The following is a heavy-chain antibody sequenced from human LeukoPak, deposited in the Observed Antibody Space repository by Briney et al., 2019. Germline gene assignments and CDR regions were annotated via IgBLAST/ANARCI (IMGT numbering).Heavy chain of an antibody. CDR3: AGRITIVGAKGSFDV. V-gene: IGHV4-59*08. D-gene: IGHD1-26*01. CDR1: GGSISSYY. Sequence: SETLSLTCTVSGGSISSYYWGWIRQPPGKGLEWIGYIYHSGSTNYNPSLKSRVTMSVDTSKNQFSLKLTSVTAADTAIYYCAGRITIVGAKGSFDVWGQGTMVTVSS. J-gene: IGHJ3*01. CDR2: IYHSGST.